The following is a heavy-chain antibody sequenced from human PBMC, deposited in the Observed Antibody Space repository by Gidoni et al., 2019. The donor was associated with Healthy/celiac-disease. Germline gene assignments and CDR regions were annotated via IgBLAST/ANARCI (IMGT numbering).Heavy chain of an antibody. CDR1: GYTCTSSY. J-gene: IGHJ4*02. V-gene: IGHV1-46*03. D-gene: IGHD2-2*01. CDR3: ARSRYQYYFDY. CDR2: INPGGGST. Sequence: QVQPVQSGAEVKKPGAAVKVSCKASGYTCTSSYMHWVRQAPGQGLEWMGIINPGGGSTSYAQKFQGRVTMTRDTSTSTVYMELSSLRSEDTAVYYCARSRYQYYFDYWGQGTLVTVSS.